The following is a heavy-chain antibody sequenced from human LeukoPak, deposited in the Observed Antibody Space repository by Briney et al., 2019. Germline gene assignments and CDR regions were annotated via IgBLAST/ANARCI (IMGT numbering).Heavy chain of an antibody. CDR1: GFTFSSYS. CDR3: ARPYSSGLDAFDI. V-gene: IGHV3-21*01. D-gene: IGHD6-19*01. J-gene: IGHJ3*02. CDR2: ISSSSSYI. Sequence: GGSLRLSCAASGFTFSSYSMNWVRQAPGKGLEWVSSISSSSSYIYYADSVKGRFTISRDNAKNSLYLQMNSLRAEDTVVYYCARPYSSGLDAFDIWGQGTMVTVSS.